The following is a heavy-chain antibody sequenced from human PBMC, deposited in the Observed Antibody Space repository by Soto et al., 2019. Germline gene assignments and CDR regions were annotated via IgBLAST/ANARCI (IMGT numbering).Heavy chain of an antibody. V-gene: IGHV4-59*01. J-gene: IGHJ4*02. CDR3: ARRWGGTFDY. D-gene: IGHD2-21*01. Sequence: QVQLQESGPGLVKPSETLSLTCTVSGGSISSYYWSWIRQPPGKGLEWIGSIYYSGSTKYHPSLKSRVTISGDTSKNPFSLKLSSVTAADTAVYYCARRWGGTFDYWGQGTLVTVSS. CDR2: IYYSGST. CDR1: GGSISSYY.